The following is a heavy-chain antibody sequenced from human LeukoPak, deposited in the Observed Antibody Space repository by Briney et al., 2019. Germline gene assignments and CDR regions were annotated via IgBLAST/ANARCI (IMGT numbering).Heavy chain of an antibody. J-gene: IGHJ5*02. CDR3: ARTYCSGGSCFWFDP. D-gene: IGHD2-15*01. V-gene: IGHV1-18*01. CDR2: ISAYNGNT. Sequence: ASVKVSCKASGYTFTSYGISWVRQAPGQGLEWMGWISAYNGNTNYAQKFQGRVTITADKSTSTAYMELSSLRSEDTAVYYCARTYCSGGSCFWFDPWGQGTLVTVSS. CDR1: GYTFTSYG.